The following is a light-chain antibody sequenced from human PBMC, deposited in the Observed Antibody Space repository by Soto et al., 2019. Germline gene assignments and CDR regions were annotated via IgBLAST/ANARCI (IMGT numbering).Light chain of an antibody. CDR1: QSVSSSY. V-gene: IGKV3D-20*02. CDR3: QPHNNWPIT. CDR2: GAY. Sequence: EIGLKQSPGALSLSPWERATLSCRASQSVSSSYLAWYQQKPVQAPRLLIYGAYSRATGIPDTFSGSASGTEFPPTISSLQPEDFPVYYCQPHNNWPITFGQGTRLDIK. J-gene: IGKJ5*01.